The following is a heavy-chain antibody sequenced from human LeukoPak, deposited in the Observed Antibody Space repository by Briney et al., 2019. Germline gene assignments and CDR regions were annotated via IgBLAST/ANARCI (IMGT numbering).Heavy chain of an antibody. CDR2: ISGSGGST. Sequence: GGSLRLSCAASGFTFSSYAMSWVRQAPGRGLEWVSGISGSGGSTYSADSVKGRFTISRDNSKNTLYLQMNSLRAEDTAEYYCAKAMGYSGYEARGAFDIWGQGTMVTVSS. CDR1: GFTFSSYA. V-gene: IGHV3-23*01. J-gene: IGHJ3*02. CDR3: AKAMGYSGYEARGAFDI. D-gene: IGHD5-12*01.